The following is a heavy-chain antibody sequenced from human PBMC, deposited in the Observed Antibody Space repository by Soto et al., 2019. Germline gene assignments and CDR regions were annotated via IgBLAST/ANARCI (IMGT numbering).Heavy chain of an antibody. CDR2: ISAGGGST. V-gene: IGHV3-23*01. J-gene: IGHJ3*02. D-gene: IGHD4-17*01. CDR3: AHPRGYGVFDAYDI. Sequence: PGGSLRLSCAASGFTFGTYAMSWVRQAPGKGLEWVSAISAGGGSTYYADSVKGRFTISRDNSISTLYMQMNSLRTEDTAVYYCAHPRGYGVFDAYDIWGQGAMVTASS. CDR1: GFTFGTYA.